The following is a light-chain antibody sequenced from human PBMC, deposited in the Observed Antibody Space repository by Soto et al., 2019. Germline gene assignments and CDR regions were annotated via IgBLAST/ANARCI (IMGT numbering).Light chain of an antibody. V-gene: IGKV3-11*01. CDR2: DVS. J-gene: IGKJ4*01. Sequence: EIVLTQSPATLSLSPGDRATLSCRASQSVTSSLAWFQQKPGQAPRLLIYDVSRRATPIPARFSGSGSGTDFTLTISSLEPEDLAVYYCQQRTSWPTFGGGTKVEIK. CDR1: QSVTSS. CDR3: QQRTSWPT.